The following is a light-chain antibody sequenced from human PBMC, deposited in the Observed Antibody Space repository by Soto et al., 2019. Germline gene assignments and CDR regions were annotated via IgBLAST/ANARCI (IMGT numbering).Light chain of an antibody. CDR3: QQRGA. J-gene: IGKJ2*01. V-gene: IGKV3-11*01. CDR2: DAS. CDR1: QSVDSS. Sequence: EVVLTQSPATLSLSPGERATLSCRASQSVDSSLAWYQQKLGQAPRLLIYDASNRATGIPGRFSGSGSGTDFTLPISRLEPEDFAVYYCQQRGAFGQGTKVEIK.